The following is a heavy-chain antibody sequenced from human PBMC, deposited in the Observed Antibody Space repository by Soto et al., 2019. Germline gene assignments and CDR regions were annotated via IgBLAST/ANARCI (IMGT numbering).Heavy chain of an antibody. CDR1: GFTFSSYG. CDR2: IWYDGSNK. J-gene: IGHJ6*02. Sequence: GGSLRLSCAASGFTFSSYGMHWVRQAPGKGLEWVAVIWYDGSNKYYADSVKGRFTISRDNSKNTLYLQMNSLRAEDTAVYYCARDHSGSYLGMDVWGQGTTVTV. V-gene: IGHV3-33*01. CDR3: ARDHSGSYLGMDV. D-gene: IGHD1-26*01.